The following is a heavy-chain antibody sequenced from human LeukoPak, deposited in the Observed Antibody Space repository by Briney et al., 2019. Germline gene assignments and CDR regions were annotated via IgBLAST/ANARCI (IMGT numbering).Heavy chain of an antibody. Sequence: KPSETLSLTCTVSGGSISSYYWSWIRQPPGKGLEWIGYVSNSGSTNYNPSLKTRVTISVDTSKNQFSLKVRSVTAAATAMYYCARLIIAAEAGTSSDWFDPWGQGTLVTVSS. CDR3: ARLIIAAEAGTSSDWFDP. CDR2: VSNSGST. CDR1: GGSISSYY. J-gene: IGHJ5*02. V-gene: IGHV4-59*01. D-gene: IGHD6-19*01.